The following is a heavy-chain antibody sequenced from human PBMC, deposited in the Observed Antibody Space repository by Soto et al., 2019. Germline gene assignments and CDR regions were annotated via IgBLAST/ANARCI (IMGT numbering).Heavy chain of an antibody. CDR3: ARGVDAGVDV. J-gene: IGHJ6*02. CDR1: GYTFTTYA. V-gene: IGHV1-3*01. D-gene: IGHD1-1*01. CDR2: INAGNGNT. Sequence: ASVKVSCKASGYTFTTYAIHWVRQAPGQRLEWMGWINAGNGNTKYSQKFQGRVTMTRDTSMTTAYMELSNLRSEDTAMYYCARGVDAGVDVWGQGTTVTVSS.